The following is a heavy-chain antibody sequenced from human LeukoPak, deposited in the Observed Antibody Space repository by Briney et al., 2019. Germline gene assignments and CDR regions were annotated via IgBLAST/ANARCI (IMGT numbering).Heavy chain of an antibody. D-gene: IGHD2-15*01. V-gene: IGHV3-30*18. Sequence: GGSLTLSWAASGLSFSNYGMHWVRQAPGKGLEWVALISLDGSSKYYADSVKGRFTISRDNSKNTLYLLTNSLRAEDTAVYHCAKQGSCSGGSCYAHHFDSWGQGTLVTVSS. CDR1: GLSFSNYG. CDR2: ISLDGSSK. J-gene: IGHJ4*02. CDR3: AKQGSCSGGSCYAHHFDS.